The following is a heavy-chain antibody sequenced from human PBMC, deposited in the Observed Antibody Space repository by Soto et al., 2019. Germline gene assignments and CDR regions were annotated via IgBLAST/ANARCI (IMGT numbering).Heavy chain of an antibody. CDR1: GFTFTGYY. CDR2: INPNSGVA. Sequence: QVQLVQSGAEVKRPGASVKVSCKASGFTFTGYYMHWVRQAPGQGREWIGWINPNSGVANYAQKFHDWVTITRDTSITTAYMELSGLKSDDTAVYFCAKDDAGHPDFWGQGTLVTVSS. V-gene: IGHV1-2*04. CDR3: AKDDAGHPDF. D-gene: IGHD6-13*01. J-gene: IGHJ4*02.